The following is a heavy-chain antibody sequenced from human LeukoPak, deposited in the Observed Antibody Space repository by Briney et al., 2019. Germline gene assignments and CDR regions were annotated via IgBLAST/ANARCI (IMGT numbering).Heavy chain of an antibody. J-gene: IGHJ4*02. CDR3: ARGNYDILTGYYIFDY. CDR2: INPNSGGT. V-gene: IGHV1-2*02. Sequence: ASVKVSCKASGYTFTGYNMHWVRQAPGQGLEWMGWINPNSGGTNYAQKFQGRVTMTRDTSISTAYMELSRLRSDDTAVYYCARGNYDILTGYYIFDYWGQGTLVTVSS. D-gene: IGHD3-9*01. CDR1: GYTFTGYN.